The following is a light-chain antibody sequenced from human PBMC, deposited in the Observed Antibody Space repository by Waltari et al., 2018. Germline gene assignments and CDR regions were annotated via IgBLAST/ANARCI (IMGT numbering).Light chain of an antibody. J-gene: IGLJ1*01. Sequence: QSVLTQPPSVSGAPGQRVTLSCTGSSSNIGSNSHVHWYQHLPGTAPKVLIYANNNRPSGVPDRFSGSKSGASASLAITGLQAEDEADYSCQSFDSSLDGYVFGTGTKVTVL. CDR3: QSFDSSLDGYV. CDR1: SSNIGSNSH. V-gene: IGLV1-40*01. CDR2: ANN.